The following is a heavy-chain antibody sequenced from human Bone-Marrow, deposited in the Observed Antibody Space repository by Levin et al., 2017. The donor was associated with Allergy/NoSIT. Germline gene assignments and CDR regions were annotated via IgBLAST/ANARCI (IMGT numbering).Heavy chain of an antibody. Sequence: SCTVSGGSISSNSWNWIRQPPGKGLEWIGIIYNSGSTNYNPALKSRVTISVDTSKNQFSLKLSSVTAADTAVYYCARGAGFGYWGQGALVTVSS. CDR3: ARGAGFGY. CDR2: IYNSGST. D-gene: IGHD3-16*01. V-gene: IGHV4-59*01. CDR1: GGSISSNS. J-gene: IGHJ4*02.